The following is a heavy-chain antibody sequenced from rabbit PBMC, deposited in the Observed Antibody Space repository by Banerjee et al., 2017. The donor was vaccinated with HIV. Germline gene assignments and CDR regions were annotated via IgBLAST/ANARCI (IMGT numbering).Heavy chain of an antibody. CDR3: ARDRAGYDGAGEDFNL. J-gene: IGHJ4*01. CDR1: GFSFSNNYW. CDR2: IDTGSSGRT. Sequence: QSLEESGGGLVQPGASLTLTCTASGFSFSNNYWICWVRQAPGKGLEWIACIDTGSSGRTYYASWAKGRFTISKTSSTTVTLQMTSLTAADTATYFCARDRAGYDGAGEDFNLWGQGTLVTVS. V-gene: IGHV1S40*01. D-gene: IGHD4-2*01.